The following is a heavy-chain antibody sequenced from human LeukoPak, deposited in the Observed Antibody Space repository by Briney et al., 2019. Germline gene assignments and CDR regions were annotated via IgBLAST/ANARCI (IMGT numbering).Heavy chain of an antibody. CDR2: IYYSGST. V-gene: IGHV4-59*08. Sequence: SETLSLTCTVSGGSISSYYWSWIRQPPGKGLEWIGYIYYSGSTNYNPSLKSRVTISVDTSKNQFSLKLSSVTAADTAVYYCARHSGGSYPFASWGQGTRVTVSS. J-gene: IGHJ4*02. CDR1: GGSISSYY. D-gene: IGHD2-15*01. CDR3: ARHSGGSYPFAS.